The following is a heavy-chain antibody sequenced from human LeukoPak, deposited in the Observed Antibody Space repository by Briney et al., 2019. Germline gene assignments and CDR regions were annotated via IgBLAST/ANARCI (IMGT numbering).Heavy chain of an antibody. CDR2: ISAYNGNT. CDR3: ASLGTGATGNY. V-gene: IGHV1-18*01. CDR1: GGTFSSYA. D-gene: IGHD1-26*01. J-gene: IGHJ4*02. Sequence: ASVKVSCKASGGTFSSYAISWVRQAPGQGLEWMGWISAYNGNTNYAQKLQGRVTMTTDTSTSTAYMELRSLRSDDTAVYYCASLGTGATGNYWGQGTLVTVSS.